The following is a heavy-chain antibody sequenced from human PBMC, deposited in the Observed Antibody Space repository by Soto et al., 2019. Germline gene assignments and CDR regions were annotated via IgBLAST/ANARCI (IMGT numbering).Heavy chain of an antibody. CDR1: GFTFSSYG. V-gene: IGHV3-30*18. CDR3: AKVGVLLDVDY. D-gene: IGHD2-8*01. J-gene: IGHJ4*02. CDR2: ISYDGSNK. Sequence: GGSLRLSCAASGFTFSSYGMHWVRQAPGKGLEWVAVISYDGSNKYYADSVKGRFTISRDNSKNTLYLQMNSLRAEDTAVYYCAKVGVLLDVDYWGQGTLVTSPQ.